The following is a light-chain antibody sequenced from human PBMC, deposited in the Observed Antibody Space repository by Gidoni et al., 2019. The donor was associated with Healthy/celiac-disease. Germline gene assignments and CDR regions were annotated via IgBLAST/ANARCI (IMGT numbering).Light chain of an antibody. Sequence: SVLTQPPSASGTPGQRVTISCSGSSSNIGSNTVNWYQQLPGTAPKLLIYSNNQRTAGVPDRFSGSKSGTSASLAISGFQSEDEADYYCAAWDDSLNGLFGGGTKLTVL. CDR2: SNN. CDR1: SSNIGSNT. J-gene: IGLJ2*01. V-gene: IGLV1-44*01. CDR3: AAWDDSLNGL.